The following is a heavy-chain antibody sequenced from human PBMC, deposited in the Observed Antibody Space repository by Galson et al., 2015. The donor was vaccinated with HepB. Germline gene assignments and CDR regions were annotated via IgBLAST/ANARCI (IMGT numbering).Heavy chain of an antibody. CDR2: IHYSGTT. V-gene: IGHV4-31*03. Sequence: TLSLTCSVSGGSITSGGYYWSWIRQSPEKGLEWIGYIHYSGTTDYNPSLKSRLTISIDTSKNQFSLNLISVTAADTAVYYCARDPARFWSGYDAFDIWGQGTMVAVSS. CDR1: GGSITSGGYY. D-gene: IGHD3-3*01. J-gene: IGHJ3*02. CDR3: ARDPARFWSGYDAFDI.